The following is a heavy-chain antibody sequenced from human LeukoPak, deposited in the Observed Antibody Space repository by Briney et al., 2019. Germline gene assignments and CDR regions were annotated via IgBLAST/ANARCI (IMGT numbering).Heavy chain of an antibody. CDR3: ARSRLRWYSDY. D-gene: IGHD4-23*01. V-gene: IGHV3-7*01. CDR1: GFTFNNAW. CDR2: IKQDGSEK. J-gene: IGHJ4*02. Sequence: GGSLRLSCAASGFTFNNAWMNWVRQAPGKGLEWVANIKQDGSEKYYVDSVKGRFTISRDNAKNSLYLQMNSLRAEDTAVYYCARSRLRWYSDYWGQGTLVTVSS.